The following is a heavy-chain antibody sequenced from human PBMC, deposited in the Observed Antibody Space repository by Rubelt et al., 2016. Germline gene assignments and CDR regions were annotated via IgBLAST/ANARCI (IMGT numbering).Heavy chain of an antibody. CDR1: GYTFTSYG. J-gene: IGHJ4*02. V-gene: IGHV1-18*01. Sequence: QVQLVQSGAEVKKPGASVKVSCKASGYTFTSYGIKWVRQAPGQGLEWMGWISGYNGNTTYAQKLQGRVTMTTDTFTNTGYMGLRGLGADDTAVYYWSRGLETINGYWGQGTLVTVSS. CDR2: ISGYNGNT. D-gene: IGHD5-24*01. CDR3: SRGLETINGY.